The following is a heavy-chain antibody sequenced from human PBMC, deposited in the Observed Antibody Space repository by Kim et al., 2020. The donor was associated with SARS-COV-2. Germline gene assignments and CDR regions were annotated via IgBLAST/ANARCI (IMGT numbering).Heavy chain of an antibody. CDR3: ARAGKMGAAITFDF. V-gene: IGHV4-59*01. D-gene: IGHD1-26*01. Sequence: PSLKSRLTISIDTSKNPFSLKLTSVTAADTAVYYCARAGKMGAAITFDFWGQGKLVTVSA. J-gene: IGHJ4*02.